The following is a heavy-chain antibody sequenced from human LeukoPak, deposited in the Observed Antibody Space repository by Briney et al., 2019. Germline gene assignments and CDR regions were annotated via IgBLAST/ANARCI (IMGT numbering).Heavy chain of an antibody. CDR1: GFTFSSYS. CDR2: ISSSSSYI. V-gene: IGHV3-21*01. J-gene: IGHJ4*02. Sequence: NPGGSLRLSCAASGFTFSSYSMNWVRQAPGKGLEWVLSISSSSSYIYYADSVKGRFTISRDNAKNSLYLQMNSLRAEDTAVYYCAREGEYCSSTSCYNYFDYWGQGTLVTVSS. CDR3: AREGEYCSSTSCYNYFDY. D-gene: IGHD2-2*02.